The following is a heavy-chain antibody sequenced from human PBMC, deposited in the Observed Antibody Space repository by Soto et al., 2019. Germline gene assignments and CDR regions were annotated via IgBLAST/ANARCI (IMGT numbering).Heavy chain of an antibody. D-gene: IGHD3-22*01. CDR1: GFALSSYA. V-gene: IGHV3-64D*06. CDR2: ISSNGGST. CDR3: VKGPYDSSVYYLYY. J-gene: IGHJ4*02. Sequence: PGWSLRLSFSASGFALSSYAMHWVRQAPGKGLEYVSAISSNGGSTYYADHAKGRFTISRDNSKNTLYLQMSSLRAEDTAVYYCVKGPYDSSVYYLYYWGQGTLVSVPS.